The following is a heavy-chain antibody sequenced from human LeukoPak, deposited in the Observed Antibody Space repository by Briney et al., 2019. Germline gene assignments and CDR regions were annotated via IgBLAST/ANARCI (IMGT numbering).Heavy chain of an antibody. CDR1: GFTFRSYS. Sequence: GGSLRLSCAASGFTFRSYSMNWVRQAPGKGLEWVSSISSSSRYIYYADSVKGRFTISRDNAKNFLYLQMNSLRAEDTAVYYCARTYYDILTGYNPYFDYWGQGILVTVSS. CDR2: ISSSSRYI. V-gene: IGHV3-21*01. D-gene: IGHD3-9*01. CDR3: ARTYYDILTGYNPYFDY. J-gene: IGHJ4*02.